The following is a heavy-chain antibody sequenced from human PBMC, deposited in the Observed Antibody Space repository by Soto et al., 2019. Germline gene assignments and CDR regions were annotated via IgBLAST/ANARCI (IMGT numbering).Heavy chain of an antibody. Sequence: PSETLSLTCAVYGGSFSGYYWSWIRQPPGKGLEWIGEINHSGSTNNNPSLKSRVTISVDTSKNQFSLKLSSVTAADTAVYYCARRSRWLQLRYYGMDVWGQGTTVTVSS. CDR2: INHSGST. CDR1: GGSFSGYY. J-gene: IGHJ6*02. V-gene: IGHV4-34*01. CDR3: ARRSRWLQLRYYGMDV. D-gene: IGHD5-12*01.